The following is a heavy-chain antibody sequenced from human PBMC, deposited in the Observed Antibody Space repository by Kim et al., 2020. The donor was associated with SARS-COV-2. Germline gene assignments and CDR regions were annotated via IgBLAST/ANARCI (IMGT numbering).Heavy chain of an antibody. CDR1: GYSFTSYW. V-gene: IGHV5-51*01. CDR2: IYPGDSDT. D-gene: IGHD6-6*01. Sequence: GESLKISCKGSGYSFTSYWIGWVRQMPGKGLEWMGIIYPGDSDTRYSPSFQGQVTISADKSISTAYLQWSSLKASDTAMYYCARFGPRIPYSSSSPYWFDPWGQGTLVTVSS. J-gene: IGHJ5*02. CDR3: ARFGPRIPYSSSSPYWFDP.